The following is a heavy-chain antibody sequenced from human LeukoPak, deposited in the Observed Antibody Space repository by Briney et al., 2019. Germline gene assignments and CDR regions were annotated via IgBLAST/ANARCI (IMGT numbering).Heavy chain of an antibody. CDR2: ISHSGSA. J-gene: IGHJ3*02. CDR3: ARGYCSGNTCYRSGYEI. Sequence: SETLSLTCTVSGGSIGSYYWTWIRQPPGKGLEWIGYISHSGSADYNPSLRSRVTISVDTSKNQFSLKLSSVTAADTAVYYCARGYCSGNTCYRSGYEIWGQGTIVTVSS. D-gene: IGHD2-15*01. V-gene: IGHV4-59*08. CDR1: GGSIGSYY.